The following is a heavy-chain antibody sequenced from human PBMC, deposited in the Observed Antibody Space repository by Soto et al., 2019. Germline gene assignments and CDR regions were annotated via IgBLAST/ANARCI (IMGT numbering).Heavy chain of an antibody. CDR1: GGTFSSYA. V-gene: IGHV1-69*01. CDR2: IIPIFGTA. D-gene: IGHD3-10*01. Sequence: QVQLVQSGAEVKKPGSSVKVSCKASGGTFSSYAISWVRQAPGQGLEWMGGIIPIFGTANYAQKVQGRVKITADEATSTAYMELSSLRSEDTAVYYCAKESMVRGVMLRNGMDVWGQGTTVTVSS. CDR3: AKESMVRGVMLRNGMDV. J-gene: IGHJ6*02.